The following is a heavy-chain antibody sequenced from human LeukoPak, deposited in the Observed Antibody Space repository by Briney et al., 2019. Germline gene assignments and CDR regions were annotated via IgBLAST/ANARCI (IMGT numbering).Heavy chain of an antibody. CDR3: ARRIAASSS. Sequence: GASVKVSCKASGYTFTSDAINWVRQAPGQGLEWMGWTNTNTGNPTYAQGFTGRFVFSLDTSVSTAYLQISSLKADDTAVYYCARRIAASSSWGQGTLVIVSS. V-gene: IGHV7-4-1*02. J-gene: IGHJ5*02. D-gene: IGHD6-13*01. CDR2: TNTNTGNP. CDR1: GYTFTSDA.